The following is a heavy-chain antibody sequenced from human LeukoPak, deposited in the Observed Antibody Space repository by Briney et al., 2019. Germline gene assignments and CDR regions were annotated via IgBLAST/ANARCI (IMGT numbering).Heavy chain of an antibody. CDR1: GYTFTNYA. D-gene: IGHD2-2*01. V-gene: IGHV1-3*04. Sequence: GASVKVSCTASGYTFTNYAMHWVRQAPGQGLEWMGWINTGDGNTQYSQKFQGRVTITRDTSASTAYMELRSLRSEDTAVYYCARVYCSSTSCYSYNGYSFDPWGQGTLVTVSS. CDR3: ARVYCSSTSCYSYNGYSFDP. J-gene: IGHJ5*02. CDR2: INTGDGNT.